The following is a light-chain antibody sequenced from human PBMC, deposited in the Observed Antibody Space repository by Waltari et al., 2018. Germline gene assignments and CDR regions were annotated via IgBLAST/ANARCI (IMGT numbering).Light chain of an antibody. J-gene: IGKJ1*01. CDR3: QQYGSSPLT. CDR2: GAS. Sequence: EIVLTQSPGTLSLSPGDTATLPCRASQSVSSSYLAWYQRKPGQAPRLLISGASSRATGIPDRFSGSGSGTDFTLTISRLEPEDLAVYYCQQYGSSPLTFGQGTTVE. V-gene: IGKV3-20*01. CDR1: QSVSSSY.